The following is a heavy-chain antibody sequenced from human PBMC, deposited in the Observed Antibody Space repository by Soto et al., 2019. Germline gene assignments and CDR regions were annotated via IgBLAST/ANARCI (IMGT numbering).Heavy chain of an antibody. CDR2: ISSSSSYI. Sequence: GGSLRLSCAAAAFTFSSYSMNWVRQAPGKGLEWVSSISSSSSYIYFADSVKGRFTISRDNAKNSLYLQMNSLRAEDTAVYYCARDHSSSPAFDIWGQGTMVTVSS. D-gene: IGHD6-6*01. V-gene: IGHV3-21*01. CDR1: AFTFSSYS. J-gene: IGHJ3*02. CDR3: ARDHSSSPAFDI.